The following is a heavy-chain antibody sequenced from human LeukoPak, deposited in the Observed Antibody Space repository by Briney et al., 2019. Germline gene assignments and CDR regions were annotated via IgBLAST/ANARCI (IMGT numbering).Heavy chain of an antibody. J-gene: IGHJ4*02. D-gene: IGHD5-12*01. V-gene: IGHV4-39*07. CDR1: GGSISSSSYY. Sequence: SETLSLTCTVSGGSISSSSYYWGWIRQPPGKGLEWIGSIYYSGSTYYNPSLKSRVTISVDTSKNQFSLKLSSVTAADTAVYYCARDGEVGYSGYGFYWGQGTLVTVSS. CDR2: IYYSGST. CDR3: ARDGEVGYSGYGFY.